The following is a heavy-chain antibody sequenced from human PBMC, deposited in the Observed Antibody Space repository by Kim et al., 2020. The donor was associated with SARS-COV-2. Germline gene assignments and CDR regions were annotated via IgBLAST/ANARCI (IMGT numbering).Heavy chain of an antibody. CDR1: GFTFSDYA. Sequence: GGSLRLSCAASGFTFSDYAMHWVRQPPGKGLEWITGISYIGGTTFYADSVKGRFTISRDNSMNSLYLQMNSLRAEDTALYYCVKAYCDAGCPLCVDYWGQGTLVTVSS. CDR3: VKAYCDAGCPLCVDY. V-gene: IGHV3-23*01. CDR2: ISYIGGTT. J-gene: IGHJ4*02. D-gene: IGHD3-3*01.